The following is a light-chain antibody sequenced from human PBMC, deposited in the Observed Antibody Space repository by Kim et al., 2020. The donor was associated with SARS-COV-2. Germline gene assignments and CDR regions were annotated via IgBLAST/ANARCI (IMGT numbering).Light chain of an antibody. J-gene: IGLJ2*01. V-gene: IGLV1-44*01. CDR3: AAWDESLNGVA. Sequence: SVLTQPPSASGTPGQRVTITCSGSGANIGSNAVNWYHQLPGAAHRLVIYGNHQRPSGVPDRFSGSKSDTSASLAISGLQSEDEADYYCAAWDESLNGVAFGGGTKLTVL. CDR1: GANIGSNA. CDR2: GNH.